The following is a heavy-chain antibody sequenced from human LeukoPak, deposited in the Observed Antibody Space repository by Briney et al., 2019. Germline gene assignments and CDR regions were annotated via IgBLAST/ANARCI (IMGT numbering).Heavy chain of an antibody. CDR3: ARVGGQYYYDSSGYYYFDY. Sequence: ASVKVSCKAPGYTFTSYGISWVRQAPGQGLEWMGWISAYNGNTNYAQKLQGRVTMTTDTSTSTAYMELRSLRSDDTAVYYCARVGGQYYYDSSGYYYFDYWGQGTLVTVSS. J-gene: IGHJ4*02. CDR2: ISAYNGNT. D-gene: IGHD3-22*01. CDR1: GYTFTSYG. V-gene: IGHV1-18*01.